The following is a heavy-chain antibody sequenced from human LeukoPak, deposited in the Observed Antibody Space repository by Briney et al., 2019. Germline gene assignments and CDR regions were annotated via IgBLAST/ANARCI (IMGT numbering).Heavy chain of an antibody. Sequence: SETLSLTCAVYGGSFSGYYWSWIRQPPGKGLEWIGEINHSGSTNYNPSLKSRVTISVDTSKNQFSLKLSSVTAADTAVYYCARDFEGRNYFDYWGQGTLVTVSS. J-gene: IGHJ4*02. CDR2: INHSGST. D-gene: IGHD3-9*01. CDR1: GGSFSGYY. V-gene: IGHV4-34*01. CDR3: ARDFEGRNYFDY.